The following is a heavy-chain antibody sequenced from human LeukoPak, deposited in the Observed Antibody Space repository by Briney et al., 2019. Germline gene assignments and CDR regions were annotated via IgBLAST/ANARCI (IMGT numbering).Heavy chain of an antibody. V-gene: IGHV1-69*04. D-gene: IGHD3-22*01. Sequence: ASVKVSCKASGGTFSSYAISWVRQAPGQGLEWMGRFIPILGIANYAQKFQGRVTITADKSTSTAYMELSSLRSEDTAVYYCARGGHYYDSSRMVDYWGQGTLVTVSS. CDR1: GGTFSSYA. J-gene: IGHJ4*02. CDR3: ARGGHYYDSSRMVDY. CDR2: FIPILGIA.